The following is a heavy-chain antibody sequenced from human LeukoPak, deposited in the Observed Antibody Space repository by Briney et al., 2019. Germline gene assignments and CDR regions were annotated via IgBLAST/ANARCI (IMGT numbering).Heavy chain of an antibody. J-gene: IGHJ4*02. V-gene: IGHV4-61*01. CDR3: ASGYSSGWIFDY. Sequence: SETLSLTCTVSGGSVSSGSYYWSWIRQPPGKGLEWIGYIYYSGSTNYNPSLKSRVTISVDTSKNQFSLKLSSVTAADTAVYYCASGYSSGWIFDYWGQGTLVTVSS. CDR2: IYYSGST. CDR1: GGSVSSGSYY. D-gene: IGHD6-19*01.